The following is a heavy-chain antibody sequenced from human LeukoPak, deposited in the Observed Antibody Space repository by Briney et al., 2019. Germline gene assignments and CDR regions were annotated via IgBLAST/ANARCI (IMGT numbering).Heavy chain of an antibody. J-gene: IGHJ4*02. V-gene: IGHV1-69*13. CDR3: ASRVRYYDSSGYWSDY. Sequence: SVKVSCKASGGTFSSYAISWVRQAPGQGLEWMGGIIPIFGTANYAQKFQGRVTITADESTSTAYMELSSLRSEDTAVCYCASRVRYYDSSGYWSDYWGQGTLVTVSS. CDR2: IIPIFGTA. D-gene: IGHD3-22*01. CDR1: GGTFSSYA.